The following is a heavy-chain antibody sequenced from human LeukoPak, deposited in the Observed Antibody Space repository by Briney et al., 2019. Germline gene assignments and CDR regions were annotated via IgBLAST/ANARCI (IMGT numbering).Heavy chain of an antibody. V-gene: IGHV4-59*12. J-gene: IGHJ4*02. CDR1: GGSISSYY. Sequence: PSETLSLTCTVSGGSISSYYWSWIRQPPGKGLEWIGYIYYSGSTNYNPSLKSRVSISVDTSKNQFSLKLSSVTAADTAVYYCARTTVTTPEYYFDYWGQGTLVTVSS. D-gene: IGHD4-17*01. CDR3: ARTTVTTPEYYFDY. CDR2: IYYSGST.